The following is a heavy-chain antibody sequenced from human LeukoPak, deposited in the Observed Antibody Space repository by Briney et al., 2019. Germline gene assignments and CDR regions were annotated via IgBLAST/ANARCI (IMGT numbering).Heavy chain of an antibody. CDR2: IKQDGSEK. J-gene: IGHJ4*02. CDR1: GFSFSSYW. D-gene: IGHD2-15*01. V-gene: IGHV3-7*01. CDR3: ARDLILADNGGSSAHDF. Sequence: PGGSLRLSCAASGFSFSSYWMSWVRQAPGKGLEWVANIKQDGSEKFYVDSVKGRFTISRDNAKKSLYLQMNSLRAEDTVVYYCARDLILADNGGSSAHDFWGQGTLVTVSS.